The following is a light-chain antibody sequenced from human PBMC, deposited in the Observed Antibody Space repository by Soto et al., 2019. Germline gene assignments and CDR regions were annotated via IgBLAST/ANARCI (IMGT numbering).Light chain of an antibody. Sequence: DIQMTQSPSSLSASVGDRVTITCQASQDISNYLNWYQQKPGKAPKLLIYDASNLETGVPARFSGSGSGTDFTLTISSLEPEDFAFYYCQQRSNWPRTFGQGTKVDIK. CDR2: DAS. CDR1: QDISNY. V-gene: IGKV1-33*01. J-gene: IGKJ1*01. CDR3: QQRSNWPRT.